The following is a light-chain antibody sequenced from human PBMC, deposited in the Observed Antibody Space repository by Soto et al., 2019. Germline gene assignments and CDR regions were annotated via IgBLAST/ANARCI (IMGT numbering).Light chain of an antibody. CDR1: QSVSSY. V-gene: IGKV3-11*01. Sequence: EIVLTQSPATLSLSPGERATLSCRASQSVSSYLAWYQQKPGQAPRLLIYDASNRATGIPARFSGSGSGTDFTLTISSLEPEDFAVHYCQHRSSSLITCGQGTRLEIK. CDR3: QHRSSSLIT. J-gene: IGKJ5*01. CDR2: DAS.